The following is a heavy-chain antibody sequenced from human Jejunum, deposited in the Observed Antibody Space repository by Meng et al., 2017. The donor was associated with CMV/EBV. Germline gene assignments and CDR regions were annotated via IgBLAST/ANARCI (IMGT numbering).Heavy chain of an antibody. CDR2: ISYDGNIK. CDR3: AKSRIAVAAAAGYYYYGLDV. D-gene: IGHD2-2*01. J-gene: IGHJ6*02. Sequence: NSAMHWVRQAPGKGLEWVALISYDGNIKNYADSVKGRFIISRDNSKNTVSLHMNSLRAEDTALYYCAKSRIAVAAAAGYYYYGLDVWGQGTTVTVSS. CDR1: NSA. V-gene: IGHV3-30-3*02.